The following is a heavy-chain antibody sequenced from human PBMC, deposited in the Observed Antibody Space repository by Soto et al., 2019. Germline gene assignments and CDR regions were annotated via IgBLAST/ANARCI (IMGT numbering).Heavy chain of an antibody. Sequence: EVQLVESGGGLVQPGRSLRLSCAASGFTFDDYAMHWVRQAPGKGLEWVSGISWNSGSIGYADSVKGRFTISRDNAKNSLYLQMNSLRAEDTALYYCAKDMGGITIFGGVHDAFDIWGQGTMVTVSS. D-gene: IGHD3-3*01. CDR2: ISWNSGSI. CDR1: GFTFDDYA. J-gene: IGHJ3*02. V-gene: IGHV3-9*01. CDR3: AKDMGGITIFGGVHDAFDI.